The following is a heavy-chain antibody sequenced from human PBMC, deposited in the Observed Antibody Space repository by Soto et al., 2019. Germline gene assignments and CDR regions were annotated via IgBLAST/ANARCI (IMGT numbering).Heavy chain of an antibody. J-gene: IGHJ6*03. Sequence: QVQLVQSGAEVKKPGASVKVSCKASGYTFTSYYMHWVRQAPGQGLEWMGIINPSGGSTSYAKKFQGRVTMTRDTSTSTVYMELSSLRSEDTAVYYCARTGGSSWNSYYMDVWGKGTTVTVSS. V-gene: IGHV1-46*03. CDR2: INPSGGST. D-gene: IGHD6-13*01. CDR3: ARTGGSSWNSYYMDV. CDR1: GYTFTSYY.